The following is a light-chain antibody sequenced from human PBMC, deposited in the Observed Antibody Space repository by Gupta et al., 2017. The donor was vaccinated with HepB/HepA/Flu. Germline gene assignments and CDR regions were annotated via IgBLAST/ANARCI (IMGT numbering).Light chain of an antibody. CDR3: SSFTYTTTLVV. V-gene: IGLV2-14*03. CDR2: EVN. J-gene: IGLJ2*01. CDR1: NSDFGDFNY. Sequence: QSALPPPASVSGSPGPSITISCTGTNSDFGDFNYVSWYQQHPGKAPKLLISEVNNRPSGISNRFSGSKSGNTASLTISGLQTEDEADYYCSSFTYTTTLVVFGGGTKLTVL.